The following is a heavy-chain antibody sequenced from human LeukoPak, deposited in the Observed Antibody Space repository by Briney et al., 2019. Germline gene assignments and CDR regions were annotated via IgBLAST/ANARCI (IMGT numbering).Heavy chain of an antibody. Sequence: SVKVSCKASGGTFSSYAISWVRQAPGQGLEWMGGIIPIFGTANYAQKFQGRVTITADESTSTAYMELSSLRSEDTAVYFCASLSIAAAGPDYWGQGTLVTVSS. CDR3: ASLSIAAAGPDY. D-gene: IGHD6-13*01. CDR1: GGTFSSYA. J-gene: IGHJ4*02. CDR2: IIPIFGTA. V-gene: IGHV1-69*01.